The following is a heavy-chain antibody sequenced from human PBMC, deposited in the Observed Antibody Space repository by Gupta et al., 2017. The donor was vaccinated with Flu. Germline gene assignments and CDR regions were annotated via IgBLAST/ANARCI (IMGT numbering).Heavy chain of an antibody. Sequence: QLQLQESGPGLVKPSEPLSLTCNVSGGSITNRNYYWGWIRHPPGKGLQWIGSMYYSGSAYYSSSLKSRVTISVDTSKNRFSLKWSSVTAADAALYYGATQSVELRGFDFWGQGSLGTVSS. D-gene: IGHD1-26*01. J-gene: IGHJ4*02. CDR3: ATQSVELRGFDF. V-gene: IGHV4-39*01. CDR2: MYYSGSA. CDR1: GGSITNRNYY.